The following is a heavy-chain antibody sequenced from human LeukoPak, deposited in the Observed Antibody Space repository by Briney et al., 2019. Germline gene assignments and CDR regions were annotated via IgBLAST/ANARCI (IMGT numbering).Heavy chain of an antibody. D-gene: IGHD3-22*01. CDR3: ARSNYDSSWY. J-gene: IGHJ4*02. CDR2: IYYSGST. CDR1: GGSISSYY. Sequence: SETLSLTCTVSGGSISSYYWSWIRQPPGKGLEWIGYIYYSGSTNYNPSLKSRVTISVDTSKNQFSLRLSSVTAADTAMYYCARSNYDSSWYWGQGTLVTVSS. V-gene: IGHV4-59*01.